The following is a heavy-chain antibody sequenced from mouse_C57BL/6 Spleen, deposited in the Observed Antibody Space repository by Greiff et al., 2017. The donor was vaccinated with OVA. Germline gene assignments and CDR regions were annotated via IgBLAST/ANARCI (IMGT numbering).Heavy chain of an antibody. V-gene: IGHV1-55*01. J-gene: IGHJ4*01. D-gene: IGHD2-5*01. CDR3: AREVNSNYAMDY. CDR2: IYPGSGST. CDR1: GYTFTSYW. Sequence: VQLQQPGAELVKPGASVKMSCKASGYTFTSYWITWVKQRPGQGLEWIGDIYPGSGSTNYNEKFKSKATMTVDTSSSTAYMQRSSLTSEDSAVYYSAREVNSNYAMDYWGQGTSVTVSS.